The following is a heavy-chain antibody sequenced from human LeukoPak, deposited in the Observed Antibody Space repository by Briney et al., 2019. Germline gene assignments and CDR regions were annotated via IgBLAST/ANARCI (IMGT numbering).Heavy chain of an antibody. V-gene: IGHV3-30*04. CDR3: ARDSTYYYDSGSSGPHYFDY. Sequence: RGSLRLSCAASGFTFSSYAMHWVRQAPGKGLEWVAVISYDGSNKYYADSVKGRFTISRDNSKNTLYLQMNSLRAEDTAVYYCARDSTYYYDSGSSGPHYFDYWGQGTLVTVSS. CDR1: GFTFSSYA. CDR2: ISYDGSNK. D-gene: IGHD3-10*01. J-gene: IGHJ4*02.